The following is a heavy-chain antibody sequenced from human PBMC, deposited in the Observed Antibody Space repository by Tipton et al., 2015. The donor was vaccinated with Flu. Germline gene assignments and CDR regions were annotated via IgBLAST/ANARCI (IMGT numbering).Heavy chain of an antibody. CDR2: IYHSGST. V-gene: IGHV4-38-2*01. CDR3: ARQSPKGWLHHEYYFDY. D-gene: IGHD5-24*01. J-gene: IGHJ4*02. CDR1: GYSISSGYY. Sequence: TLSLTCAVSGYSISSGYYWGWIRQPPGKGLEWIGSIYHSGSTYYNPSLKSRATISVDTSKNQFSLKLSSVTAADTAVYYCARQSPKGWLHHEYYFDYWGQGTLVTVSS.